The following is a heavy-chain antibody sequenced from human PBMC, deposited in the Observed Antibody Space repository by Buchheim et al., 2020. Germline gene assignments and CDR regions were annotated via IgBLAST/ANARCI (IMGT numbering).Heavy chain of an antibody. V-gene: IGHV4-59*01. CDR1: GGSISSYY. D-gene: IGHD2-15*01. CDR3: ARFCEYCSGGSCYYYFDY. CDR2: IYYSGST. Sequence: QVQLQESGPGLVKPSETLSLTCTVSGGSISSYYWSWIRQPPGKGLEWIGYIYYSGSTNYNPSLKSRVTISVDTSKNQFSLKLSSVTAADTAVYYCARFCEYCSGGSCYYYFDYWGQGTL. J-gene: IGHJ4*02.